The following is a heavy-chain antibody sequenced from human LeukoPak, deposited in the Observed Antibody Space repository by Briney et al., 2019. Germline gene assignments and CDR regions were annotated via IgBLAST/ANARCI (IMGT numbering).Heavy chain of an antibody. CDR2: ISAYNGNT. Sequence: GASVKVSCKASGYTFTSYGISWVRQAPGQGLEWMGWISAYNGNTNYAQKLQGRVTMTTDTSTSTAYMELRSLRSDDTAVYYCARDGGVGATTGPDGAFDIWGQGTMVTVSS. CDR3: ARDGGVGATTGPDGAFDI. CDR1: GYTFTSYG. V-gene: IGHV1-18*01. J-gene: IGHJ3*02. D-gene: IGHD1-26*01.